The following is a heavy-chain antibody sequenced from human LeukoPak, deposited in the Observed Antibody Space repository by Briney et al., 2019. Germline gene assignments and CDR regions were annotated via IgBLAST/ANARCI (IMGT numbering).Heavy chain of an antibody. J-gene: IGHJ5*02. CDR2: ISSSGSTI. CDR3: ARARYCSSTGCWFDP. D-gene: IGHD2-2*01. Sequence: PGGSLRLSCAASGFTFSDYYMSWIRQAPGKGLEWVSYISSSGSTIYYADSVKGRFTISRDNAKNSLYLQMNSLRAEDTAGYYCARARYCSSTGCWFDPWGQGTLVTVSS. CDR1: GFTFSDYY. V-gene: IGHV3-11*01.